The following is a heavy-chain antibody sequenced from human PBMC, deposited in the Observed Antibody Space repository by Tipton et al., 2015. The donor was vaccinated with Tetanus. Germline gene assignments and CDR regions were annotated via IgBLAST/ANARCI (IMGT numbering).Heavy chain of an antibody. Sequence: QLVQSGAEVKKPGASVKVSCKASGYTFTGYDINWVRQATGQGLEWMGWMNPNSGNTGYAQKFQGRVTMTRNTSISTAYMELSSLRSEDTAVYYCARGHITMVRGVAKYYFDYWGQGTLVTVSS. CDR3: ARGHITMVRGVAKYYFDY. V-gene: IGHV1-8*01. CDR2: MNPNSGNT. CDR1: GYTFTGYD. D-gene: IGHD3-10*01. J-gene: IGHJ4*02.